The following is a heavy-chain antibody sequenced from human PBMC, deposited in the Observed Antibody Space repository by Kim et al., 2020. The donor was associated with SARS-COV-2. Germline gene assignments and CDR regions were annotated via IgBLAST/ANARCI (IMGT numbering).Heavy chain of an antibody. CDR3: ARHGGSYAINDAFDI. Sequence: SETLSLICTVSGGSILYYWSWIRQSPGEGLEWIGYIYYTVNSNFSNYNPSLKSRVTISVDTSKNQFSLRLSSVTAADTAVYYCARHGGSYAINDAFDIWG. CDR1: GGSILYY. V-gene: IGHV4-59*08. CDR2: IYYTVNSNFS. J-gene: IGHJ3*02. D-gene: IGHD3-16*01.